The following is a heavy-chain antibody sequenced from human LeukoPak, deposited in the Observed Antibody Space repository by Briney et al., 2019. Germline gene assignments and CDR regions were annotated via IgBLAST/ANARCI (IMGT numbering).Heavy chain of an antibody. V-gene: IGHV3-48*03. J-gene: IGHJ4*02. CDR1: GFTFSSYE. CDR3: ARGDTEFDF. CDR2: ISRRDSTI. Sequence: PGGSLRLSCAASGFTFSSYEMNWVRQAPGKGLEGVSYISRRDSTIYYADSVKGRFTISRDNAKHSLYLQTNTPRADDTAVYYCARGDTEFDFWGQGTLVTVSS.